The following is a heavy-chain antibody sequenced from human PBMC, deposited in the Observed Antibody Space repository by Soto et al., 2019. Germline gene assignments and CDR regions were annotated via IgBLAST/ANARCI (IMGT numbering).Heavy chain of an antibody. CDR2: IHSNGGT. J-gene: IGHJ4*01. CDR1: TASLSDYY. CDR3: ARSQSTIFFKH. Sequence: SETLSLTCSVSTASLSDYYWNWIRQPPGKRLEWIGYIHSNGGTSYNSSLKSRVTISIDTSKKQFSLRLKSVTAADTAVYYCARSQSTIFFKHWGQGALVTVSS. V-gene: IGHV4-59*01. D-gene: IGHD1-1*01.